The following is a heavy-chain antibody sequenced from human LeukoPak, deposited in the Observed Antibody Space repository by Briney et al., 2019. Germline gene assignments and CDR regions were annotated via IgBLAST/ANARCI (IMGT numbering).Heavy chain of an antibody. CDR1: GFTFSTYS. CDR2: IISSSSTI. J-gene: IGHJ4*02. Sequence: PGGSLRLSCVAYGFTFSTYSMNCVRHAPGKGLEWVSYIISSSSTIYADSVKGRFTISRDNAKNSLYLQMNSLRAEDTAVYYCTRHAYDFWSGYFEWGQGTLVTVSS. D-gene: IGHD3-3*01. V-gene: IGHV3-48*04. CDR3: TRHAYDFWSGYFE.